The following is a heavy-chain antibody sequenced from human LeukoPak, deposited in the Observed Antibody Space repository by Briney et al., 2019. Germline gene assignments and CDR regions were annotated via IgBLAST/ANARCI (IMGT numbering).Heavy chain of an antibody. D-gene: IGHD6-19*01. J-gene: IGHJ5*02. CDR3: AKGRWLDFDP. CDR2: INSDGSST. Sequence: GGSLRLSCAASGFTFSSYWMHWVRQAPGKGLVWVSRINSDGSSTSYADSVKGRFTISRDTSKNTLFVQMNSLRAEDTALYYCAKGRWLDFDPWGQGTLVTVSS. V-gene: IGHV3-74*01. CDR1: GFTFSSYW.